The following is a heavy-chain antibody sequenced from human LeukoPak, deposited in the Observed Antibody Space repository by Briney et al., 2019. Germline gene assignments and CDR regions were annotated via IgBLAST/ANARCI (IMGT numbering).Heavy chain of an antibody. CDR1: GGSTSSSSYY. CDR2: IYYSGST. V-gene: IGHV4-39*01. J-gene: IGHJ3*02. Sequence: SETLSLTCTVAGGSTSSSSYYWGWIRQPPGKGLEWIGSIYYSGSTYYNPSLTSRLTISVDTAKNPFSLNLSSVTAAHTAVYYRARHPPPYDILTGYPDAFDIWGQGTMVTVSS. D-gene: IGHD3-9*01. CDR3: ARHPPPYDILTGYPDAFDI.